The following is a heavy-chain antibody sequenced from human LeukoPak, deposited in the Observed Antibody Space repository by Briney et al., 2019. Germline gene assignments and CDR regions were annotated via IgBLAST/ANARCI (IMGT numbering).Heavy chain of an antibody. CDR2: IYHSGST. V-gene: IGHV4-30-2*01. CDR1: GGSISSGGYY. J-gene: IGHJ4*02. Sequence: RSSQTLSLTCTVSGGSISSGGYYWSWIRRPPGKGLEWIGYIYHSGSTYYNPSLKSRVTISVDRSKNQFSLKLSSVTAADTAVYYCARRGVGARGRDYWGQGTLVTVSS. D-gene: IGHD1-26*01. CDR3: ARRGVGARGRDY.